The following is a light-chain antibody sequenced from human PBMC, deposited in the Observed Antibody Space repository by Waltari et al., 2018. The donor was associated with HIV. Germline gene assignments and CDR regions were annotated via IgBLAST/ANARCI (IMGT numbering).Light chain of an antibody. Sequence: QSALTQPASVSGFPGQSITISCTGSSSDVGSYNYVSWYQQHPGKDPKLLIYDVSKRPSGVSNRFSCSKSGNTASLTISGLQAEDEADYYCCSYAGSNTYLFGTGTEVTVL. V-gene: IGLV2-23*02. CDR3: CSYAGSNTYL. J-gene: IGLJ1*01. CDR1: SSDVGSYNY. CDR2: DVS.